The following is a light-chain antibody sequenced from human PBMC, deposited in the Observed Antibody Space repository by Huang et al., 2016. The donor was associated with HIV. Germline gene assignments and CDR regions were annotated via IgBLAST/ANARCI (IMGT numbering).Light chain of an antibody. Sequence: EIVLTQSPGTLSLSPGERATLSCRASRSVNSAYLAWYHQKPGQAPRLLVYGASKRATGIPGRFSGDGSETDFTLTISRLEAEDFGVFCCQQCSSSPHTFGQGTQLEIK. CDR2: GAS. J-gene: IGKJ5*01. V-gene: IGKV3-20*01. CDR3: QQCSSSPHT. CDR1: RSVNSAY.